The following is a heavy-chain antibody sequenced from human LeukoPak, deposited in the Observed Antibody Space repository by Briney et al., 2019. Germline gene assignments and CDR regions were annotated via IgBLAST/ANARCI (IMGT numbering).Heavy chain of an antibody. D-gene: IGHD4-17*01. CDR1: GFTFSSYA. CDR2: ISSNGGST. V-gene: IGHV3-64*04. CDR3: AKDLTVTTLGYFDL. J-gene: IGHJ2*01. Sequence: GGSLRLSCSASGFTFSSYAMHWVRQAPGKGLEYVSAISSNGGSTYYADSVKGRFTISRDNSKNTLYLQMNSLRAEDTAVYYCAKDLTVTTLGYFDLWGRGTLVTVSP.